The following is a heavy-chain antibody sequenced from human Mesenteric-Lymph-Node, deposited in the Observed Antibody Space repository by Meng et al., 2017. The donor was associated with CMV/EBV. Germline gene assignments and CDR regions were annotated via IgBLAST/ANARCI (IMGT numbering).Heavy chain of an antibody. CDR2: IGTAGDT. Sequence: GESLKISCAASGFTFSRYDMHWVRQATGKGLEWVSAIGTAGDTYYPGSVKGRFTISRDNAKNSLFLQMNSLRAGDTAVYYCARDRAGPTVTNFDYWGQGTLVTVSS. CDR3: ARDRAGPTVTNFDY. D-gene: IGHD4-11*01. V-gene: IGHV3-13*01. CDR1: GFTFSRYD. J-gene: IGHJ4*02.